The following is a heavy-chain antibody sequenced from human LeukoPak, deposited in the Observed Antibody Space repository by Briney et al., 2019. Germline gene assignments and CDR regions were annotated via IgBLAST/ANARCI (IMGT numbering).Heavy chain of an antibody. CDR2: INWSGGST. CDR1: GFTFSSYW. Sequence: GGSLRLSCAASGFTFSSYWMSWVRQAPGKGLEWVSDINWSGGSTGYADSVKGRFTISRDSAKSSLYLQMNSLRVEDTALYYCAREGGSQLDNAFDIWGQGTMVTVSS. J-gene: IGHJ3*02. D-gene: IGHD1-26*01. CDR3: AREGGSQLDNAFDI. V-gene: IGHV3-20*04.